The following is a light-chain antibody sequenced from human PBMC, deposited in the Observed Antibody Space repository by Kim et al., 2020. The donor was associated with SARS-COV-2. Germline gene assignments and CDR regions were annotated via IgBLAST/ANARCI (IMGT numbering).Light chain of an antibody. CDR1: QEITSNF. J-gene: IGKJ1*01. CDR2: GAS. Sequence: PGERATLSCQASQEITSNFLAWFQQKPGHAPSLLIYGASSRAAGVPDRFSGGGSEAFFTLTISRLEAEDVAVYCCQKDDDAPWTFGQGTKVDIK. CDR3: QKDDDAPWT. V-gene: IGKV3-20*01.